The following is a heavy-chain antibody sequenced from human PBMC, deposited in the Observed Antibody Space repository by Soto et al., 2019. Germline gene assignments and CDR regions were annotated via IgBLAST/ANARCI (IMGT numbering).Heavy chain of an antibody. J-gene: IGHJ5*02. Sequence: GASVKVSCKASGGTFNSYAISWVRQAPGQGLEWMGGIIPIFGTANYAQKFQGRVTITADESTSTAYMELSSLRSEDTAVYYCARNSAGSIAARPRWFDPWGQGTLVTVSS. V-gene: IGHV1-69*13. D-gene: IGHD6-6*01. CDR2: IIPIFGTA. CDR1: GGTFNSYA. CDR3: ARNSAGSIAARPRWFDP.